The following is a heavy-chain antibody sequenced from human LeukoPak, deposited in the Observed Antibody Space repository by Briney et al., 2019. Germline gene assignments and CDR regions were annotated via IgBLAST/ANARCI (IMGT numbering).Heavy chain of an antibody. V-gene: IGHV3-53*01. CDR2: VSCGGST. Sequence: GSLRLSCAASGFTVSSNYMTWVRQAPGKGLEWVSVVSCGGSTYYADSVKGRFTISRDNSMNTLFLQMNSLRAEDTAVYYCATLSDFWGQGTLVTVSS. D-gene: IGHD3-16*01. CDR1: GFTVSSNY. CDR3: ATLSDF. J-gene: IGHJ1*01.